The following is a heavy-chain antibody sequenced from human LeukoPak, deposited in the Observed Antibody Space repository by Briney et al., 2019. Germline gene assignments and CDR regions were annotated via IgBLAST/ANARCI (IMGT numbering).Heavy chain of an antibody. CDR2: IYYSGST. V-gene: IGHV4-59*01. D-gene: IGHD3-10*01. CDR3: AREINYYGSGSYFYRRERNWFDP. J-gene: IGHJ5*02. CDR1: GGSISSYY. Sequence: SETLSLTCTVSGGSISSYYWSWIRQPPGKGLEWIGYIYYSGSTNYNPSLKSRVTISVDTSKNQFSLKLSSVTAADTAVYYCAREINYYGSGSYFYRRERNWFDPWGQGTLVIVSS.